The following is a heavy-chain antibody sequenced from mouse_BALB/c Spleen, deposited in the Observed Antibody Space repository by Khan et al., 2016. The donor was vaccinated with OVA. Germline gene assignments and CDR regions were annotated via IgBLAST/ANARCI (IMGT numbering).Heavy chain of an antibody. CDR1: GFTFSDYY. CDR2: ISDNDSNI. J-gene: IGHJ3*01. V-gene: IGHV5-4*02. D-gene: IGHD1-1*02. CDR3: TRGFYGAPFAY. Sequence: EVELVESGGGLVKPGGSLKLSCTASGFTFSDYYMYWVRQTPEKRLEWVATISDNDSNIYYLDNVKGRFTISRDNAKNNLYLQMSSLTSEDTAMYYCTRGFYGAPFAYWGHGTLVTVS.